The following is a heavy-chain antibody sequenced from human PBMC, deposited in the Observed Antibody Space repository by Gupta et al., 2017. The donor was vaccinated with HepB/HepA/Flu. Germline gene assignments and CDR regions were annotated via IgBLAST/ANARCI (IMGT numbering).Heavy chain of an antibody. CDR3: ARHGISGVPKWFDP. CDR1: GGPVRTSNFY. Sequence: QMQLQASGPGLVKPSETLSLPCSVSGGPVRTSNFYWGGVRQPPGKGVEWIGRVFQTGRIDYNPSLKSRVTISVDTSNKQFSLHLKSVNAADTARYSCARHGISGVPKWFDPWGQGTRVTVSS. V-gene: IGHV4-39*01. CDR2: VFQTGRI. D-gene: IGHD3-3*01. J-gene: IGHJ5*02.